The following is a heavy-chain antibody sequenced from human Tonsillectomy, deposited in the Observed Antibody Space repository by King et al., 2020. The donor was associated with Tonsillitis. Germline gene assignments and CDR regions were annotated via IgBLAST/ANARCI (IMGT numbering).Heavy chain of an antibody. CDR3: AKVEYSSGYYMGSGENYFDY. V-gene: IGHV3-23*04. Sequence: VQLVESGGGLVQPGGSLRLSCTASGFTFSSYAMNWVRQAPGRGLEWVSIISGSGGSTYYADSVKGRFSISRDNSMNTLYLQMNSLRAEDTAIYYCAKVEYSSGYYMGSGENYFDYWGQGTLVSVSS. CDR2: ISGSGGST. CDR1: GFTFSSYA. J-gene: IGHJ4*02. D-gene: IGHD6-19*01.